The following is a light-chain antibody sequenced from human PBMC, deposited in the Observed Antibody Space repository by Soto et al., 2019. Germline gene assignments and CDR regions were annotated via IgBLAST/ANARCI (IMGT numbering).Light chain of an antibody. V-gene: IGKV1-39*01. CDR3: QQCFNTPNT. J-gene: IGKJ3*01. Sequence: DIQMTQSPSSLSASVGDRVTITCRASQSINNGLNWYQQKPGKAPKLLIYAASSLQSEVPSRFSGSGSGTHFTLTISSLQPEDFATYYCQQCFNTPNTFGPGTKVDIK. CDR2: AAS. CDR1: QSINNG.